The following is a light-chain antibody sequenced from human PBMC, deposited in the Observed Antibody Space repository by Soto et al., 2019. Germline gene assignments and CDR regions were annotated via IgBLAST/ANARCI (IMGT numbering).Light chain of an antibody. Sequence: EIVLTQSPGTLSLSPGERATLSCRASQSVSSSYLAWYQQKPGQAPRLLIYGASSRATGIPDRFSGSGSGTDFTLTIRRMEPEDFAVYYCQKYGSSLTWTFGQGTKVEIK. CDR2: GAS. CDR3: QKYGSSLTWT. J-gene: IGKJ1*01. V-gene: IGKV3-20*01. CDR1: QSVSSSY.